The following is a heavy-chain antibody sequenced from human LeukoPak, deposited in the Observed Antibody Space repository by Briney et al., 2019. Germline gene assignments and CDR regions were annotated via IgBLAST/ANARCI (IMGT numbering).Heavy chain of an antibody. J-gene: IGHJ5*02. Sequence: SETLSLACAVSGYSISSGYYWGWIRQPPGKGLERIGSIYHSGSTFYNASLKSRVTISVDTSNNQFSLKLSSVTAADTAVYYCTRHDYSNDWFDPWGQGTLVTVSS. CDR2: IYHSGST. D-gene: IGHD4-11*01. CDR3: TRHDYSNDWFDP. V-gene: IGHV4-38-2*01. CDR1: GYSISSGYY.